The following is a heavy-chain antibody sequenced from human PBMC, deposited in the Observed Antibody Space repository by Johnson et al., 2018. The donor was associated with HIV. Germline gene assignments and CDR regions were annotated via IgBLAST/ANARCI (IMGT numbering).Heavy chain of an antibody. CDR1: GFTFSSYA. J-gene: IGHJ3*02. CDR3: ARDARYSRSWPDAFDI. V-gene: IGHV3-30-3*01. D-gene: IGHD6-13*01. Sequence: QVQLVESGGGVVQPGRSLRLSCAASGFTFSSYALHWVRQAPGKGLESVAVISYDGRNIYYADSVKGRFTISRDNSKNTLYLQMNSLRPEDTAVYYCARDARYSRSWPDAFDIWGQGTMVTVSP. CDR2: ISYDGRNI.